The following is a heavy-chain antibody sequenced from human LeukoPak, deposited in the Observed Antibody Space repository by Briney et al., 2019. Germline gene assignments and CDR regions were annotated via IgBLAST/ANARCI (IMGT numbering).Heavy chain of an antibody. D-gene: IGHD3-10*01. CDR2: IRYDGSNE. CDR3: AKDRSGSYYSHDFDY. V-gene: IGHV3-30*02. J-gene: IGHJ4*02. CDR1: GFTSSSYG. Sequence: GGSLRLSCAASGFTSSSYGMHWVRQAPGKGLEWVALIRYDGSNEDYADSVKGRFTISRDNSKNTLYVQMNSLRAEDTAVYYCAKDRSGSYYSHDFDYWGQGTLVTVSS.